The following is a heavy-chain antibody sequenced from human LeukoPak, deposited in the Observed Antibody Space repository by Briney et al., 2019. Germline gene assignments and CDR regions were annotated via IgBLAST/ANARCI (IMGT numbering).Heavy chain of an antibody. J-gene: IGHJ4*02. Sequence: SETLSLTCAVYGGSFSGYYWSWIRQPPGKGLEWIGEINHSGSTNYNPSLKSRVTISVDTSKNQFSLKLSSVTAADTAVYYCARGLYCSGGSCYRPFDYWGQGTLITVSS. V-gene: IGHV4-34*01. CDR2: INHSGST. CDR1: GGSFSGYY. CDR3: ARGLYCSGGSCYRPFDY. D-gene: IGHD2-15*01.